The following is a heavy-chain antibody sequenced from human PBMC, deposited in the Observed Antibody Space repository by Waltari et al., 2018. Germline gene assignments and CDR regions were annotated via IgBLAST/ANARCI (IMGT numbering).Heavy chain of an antibody. J-gene: IGHJ6*03. D-gene: IGHD2-2*01. CDR3: ARDVVPAATRLWYYYMDV. Sequence: QVQLVQSGAEVKKPGASVKVSCKASGYTFTGSYMPWVRQAPGQGLEWMGWINPNRGGTNYAKKFQGRVTMTRDTSISTAYMELSRLRSDDTAVYYCARDVVPAATRLWYYYMDVWGKGTTVTISS. CDR1: GYTFTGSY. V-gene: IGHV1-2*02. CDR2: INPNRGGT.